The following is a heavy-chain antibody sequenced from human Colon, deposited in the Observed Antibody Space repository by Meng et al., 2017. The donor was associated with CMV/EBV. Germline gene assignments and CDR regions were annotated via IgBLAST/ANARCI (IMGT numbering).Heavy chain of an antibody. CDR3: AKVGLGATTEIYYFDS. CDR2: LYYTGST. J-gene: IGHJ4*02. Sequence: SETLSLTCTVSGGSISGSSYYWGWVRQPPGQGFEWIGSLYYTGSTYYNTSLGSQVTMSVDTSRDQFSLRLSSVTAADTAVYYCAKVGLGATTEIYYFDSWGPGTLVTVSS. CDR1: GGSISGSSYY. D-gene: IGHD1-26*01. V-gene: IGHV4-39*07.